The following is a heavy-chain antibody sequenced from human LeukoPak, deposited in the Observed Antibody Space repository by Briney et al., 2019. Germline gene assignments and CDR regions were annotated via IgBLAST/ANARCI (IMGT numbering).Heavy chain of an antibody. Sequence: GGSLRLSCAASGFTFSSYGMHWVRQAPGKGLEWVAFIRYDGSNKYYADSVKGRFTISRDNSKNTLYLQMNSLRAEDTAVYYCAKLPIVVVLAAIKGFDYWGQGTLVTVSS. CDR2: IRYDGSNK. CDR1: GFTFSSYG. CDR3: AKLPIVVVLAAIKGFDY. J-gene: IGHJ4*02. D-gene: IGHD2-2*02. V-gene: IGHV3-30*02.